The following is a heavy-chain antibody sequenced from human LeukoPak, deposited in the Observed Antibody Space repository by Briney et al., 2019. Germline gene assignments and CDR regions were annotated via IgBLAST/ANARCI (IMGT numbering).Heavy chain of an antibody. Sequence: SETLSLTCAVYGGSFSGYYWSWIRQPPGKGLEWIGEINHSGSTNYNPSLKSRVTISVDTSKNQFSLKLSSVTAADTAVYYCARLTTGYQSGNWFDPWGQGTVVTVSS. J-gene: IGHJ5*02. CDR1: GGSFSGYY. CDR2: INHSGST. D-gene: IGHD1/OR15-1a*01. V-gene: IGHV4-34*01. CDR3: ARLTTGYQSGNWFDP.